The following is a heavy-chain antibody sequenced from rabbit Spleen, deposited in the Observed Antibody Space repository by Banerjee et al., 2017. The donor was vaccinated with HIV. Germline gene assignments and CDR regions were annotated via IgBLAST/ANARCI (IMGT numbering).Heavy chain of an antibody. Sequence: QEQLEESGGDLVKPEGSLTLTCTASGFSFSGSYWICWVRQAPGKGLEWIACIYAGSSGSTYYASWAKGRFTISKTSSTTVTLQMTSLTAADTATYFCARDTGSSFSSYGMDLWGQGTLVTVS. CDR1: GFSFSGSYW. D-gene: IGHD8-1*01. CDR3: ARDTGSSFSSYGMDL. V-gene: IGHV1S45*01. J-gene: IGHJ6*01. CDR2: IYAGSSGST.